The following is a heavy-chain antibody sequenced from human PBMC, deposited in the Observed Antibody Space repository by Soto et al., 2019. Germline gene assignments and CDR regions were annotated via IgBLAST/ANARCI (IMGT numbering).Heavy chain of an antibody. D-gene: IGHD2-2*01. CDR1: GGTLSSYA. V-gene: IGHV1-69*12. CDR2: IIPIFGTA. Sequence: QVKLVQSGAEVKKPGSSVKVSCKASGGTLSSYAISWVRQAPGQGLEWMGGIIPIFGTANYAQKFQGSVTITADYSTSRAYMELRSLRSEDTAGYCCARALVPLDYYGMDVWVQGTTVTVSS. CDR3: ARALVPLDYYGMDV. J-gene: IGHJ6*02.